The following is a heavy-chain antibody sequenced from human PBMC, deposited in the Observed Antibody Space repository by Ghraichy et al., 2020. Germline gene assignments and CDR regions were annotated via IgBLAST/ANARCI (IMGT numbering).Heavy chain of an antibody. Sequence: GGSLRLSCAASGFTFSSYAMSWVRQAPGKGLEWVSAISGSGGSTYYADSVKGRFTISRDNSKNTLYLQMNSLRAEDTAVYYCAKSLGHYYRNSIGVVWGQGTTVTVSS. CDR1: GFTFSSYA. V-gene: IGHV3-23*01. J-gene: IGHJ6*02. D-gene: IGHD4-11*01. CDR3: AKSLGHYYRNSIGVV. CDR2: ISGSGGST.